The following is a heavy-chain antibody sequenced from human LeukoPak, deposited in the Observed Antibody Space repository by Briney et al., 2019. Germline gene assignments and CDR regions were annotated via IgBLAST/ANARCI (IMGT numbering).Heavy chain of an antibody. CDR1: GFTFSSYE. D-gene: IGHD3-22*01. J-gene: IGHJ1*01. V-gene: IGHV3-48*03. CDR2: ISSSGSTI. CDR3: AADYYDSSGYLEYFQH. Sequence: GGSLRLSCAASGFTFSSYEMNWVRQAPGKGLEWVSYISSSGSTIYYADSVKGRFTNSRDNAKNSLYLQVNSLRAEDTAVYYCAADYYDSSGYLEYFQHWGQGTLVTVSS.